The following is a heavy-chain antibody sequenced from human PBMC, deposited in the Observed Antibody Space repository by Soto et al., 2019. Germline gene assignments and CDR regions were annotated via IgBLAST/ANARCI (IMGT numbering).Heavy chain of an antibody. CDR2: ISSSSSTI. D-gene: IGHD2-2*01. Sequence: GGSLRLSCAASGFTFSSYSMNWVRQAPGKGLEWVSYISSSSSTIFYADSVKGRFTISRDNAKNSLYLQMNSLRDEDTAVYYCARVSTSQYYYGMDVWGQGTTVTVSS. CDR1: GFTFSSYS. V-gene: IGHV3-48*02. CDR3: ARVSTSQYYYGMDV. J-gene: IGHJ6*02.